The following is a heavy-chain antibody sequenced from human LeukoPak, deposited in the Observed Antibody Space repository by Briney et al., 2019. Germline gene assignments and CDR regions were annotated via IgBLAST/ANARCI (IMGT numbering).Heavy chain of an antibody. CDR3: ARGTSGLVTTNDY. D-gene: IGHD3/OR15-3a*01. CDR1: GYTFTNYA. CDR2: INTNTVNP. V-gene: IGHV7-4-1*02. J-gene: IGHJ4*02. Sequence: GASVKVSCKASGYTFTNYAMNWVRQAPGQGLEWMGWINTNTVNPTYAQGFTGRFVFSLDTPVSTAYLQISSLKAEDTAVYYCARGTSGLVTTNDYWGQGTLVTVSS.